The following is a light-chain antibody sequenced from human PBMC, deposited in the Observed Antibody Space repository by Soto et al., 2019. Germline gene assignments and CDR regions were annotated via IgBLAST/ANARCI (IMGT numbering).Light chain of an antibody. CDR2: AAS. J-gene: IGKJ1*01. V-gene: IGKV1-9*01. CDR3: QQLNSYPWT. CDR1: QGISSY. Sequence: IQLTQSPSSLSASVGDRVTITCRTSQGISSYFAWYQQKPGKAHKLLIYAASTLQSGVPSRFSGSGSGTDFTLTVSRRQPEVFATYSCQQLNSYPWTFGQGTKVEIK.